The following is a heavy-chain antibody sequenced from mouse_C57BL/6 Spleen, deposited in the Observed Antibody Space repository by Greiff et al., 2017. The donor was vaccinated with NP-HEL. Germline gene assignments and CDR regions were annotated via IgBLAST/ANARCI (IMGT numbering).Heavy chain of an antibody. CDR3: ARAPYYYGSSPYYFDY. J-gene: IGHJ2*01. Sequence: EVKLQESGPGLVKPSQSLSLTCSVTGYSITSGYYWHWIRQFPGNKLEWMGYISYDGSNNYNPSLKNRISITRDTSKNQFFLKLNSVTTEDTATYYCARAPYYYGSSPYYFDYWGQGTTLTVSS. D-gene: IGHD1-1*01. CDR1: GYSITSGYY. V-gene: IGHV3-6*01. CDR2: ISYDGSN.